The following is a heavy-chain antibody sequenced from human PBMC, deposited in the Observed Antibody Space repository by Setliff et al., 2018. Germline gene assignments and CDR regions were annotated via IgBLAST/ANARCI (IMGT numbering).Heavy chain of an antibody. CDR1: GGSISSGNYY. CDR3: ARFIAVSGLDY. V-gene: IGHV4-61*09. J-gene: IGHJ4*02. D-gene: IGHD2-15*01. Sequence: SETLSLTCSVSGGSISSGNYYWSWVRQSADRGLEWIGQIFSKGSTNTNPSLMSRVTISLDASKNQFSLRLAPVTAADTAIYYCARFIAVSGLDYWGQGARVTVSS. CDR2: IFSKGST.